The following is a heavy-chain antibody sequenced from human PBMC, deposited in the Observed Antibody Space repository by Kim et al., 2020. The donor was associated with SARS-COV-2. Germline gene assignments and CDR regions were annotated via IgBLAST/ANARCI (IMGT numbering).Heavy chain of an antibody. Sequence: GGSLRLSCAASGFTFSDYYMSWIRQAPGKGLEWVSYISSSSSYTNYADSVKGRFTISRDNAKNSLYLQMNSLRAEDTAVYYCASLESIVGSSVDYWGQGTLVTVSS. J-gene: IGHJ4*02. D-gene: IGHD3-3*01. CDR3: ASLESIVGSSVDY. CDR2: ISSSSSYT. CDR1: GFTFSDYY. V-gene: IGHV3-11*03.